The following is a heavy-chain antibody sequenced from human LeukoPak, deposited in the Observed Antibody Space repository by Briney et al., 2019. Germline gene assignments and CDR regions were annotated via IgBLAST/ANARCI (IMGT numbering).Heavy chain of an antibody. D-gene: IGHD2-15*01. Sequence: GGSLRLSCAASGFTFSSYAMSWVRQAPGKGLEWVSAMSGSGGSTYYADSVKGRFTISRDNSKNTLYLQMNSLRAEDTAVYYCAKGRGGSCYSGCWFDPWGQGTLVTVSS. CDR1: GFTFSSYA. CDR2: MSGSGGST. V-gene: IGHV3-23*01. CDR3: AKGRGGSCYSGCWFDP. J-gene: IGHJ5*02.